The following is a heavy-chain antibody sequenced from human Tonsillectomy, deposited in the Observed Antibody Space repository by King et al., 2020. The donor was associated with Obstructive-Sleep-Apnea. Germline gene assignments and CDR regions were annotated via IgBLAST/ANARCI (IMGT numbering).Heavy chain of an antibody. CDR2: IDWDDDK. J-gene: IGHJ4*02. V-gene: IGHV2-70*01. D-gene: IGHD4-23*01. CDR1: GFSLSTRGVC. CDR3: ARILPDYSGFDY. Sequence: VTLQESGPALVKPTQTLTLTCTFSGFSLSTRGVCVSWIRQPPGKALEWLALIDWDDDKFYSTSLKTRLTISKDTSKNQVVLTMTNMDPVDTATYYCARILPDYSGFDYWGQGTLVTVSS.